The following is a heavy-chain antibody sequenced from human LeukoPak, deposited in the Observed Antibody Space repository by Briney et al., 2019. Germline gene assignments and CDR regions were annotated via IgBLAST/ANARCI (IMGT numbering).Heavy chain of an antibody. CDR2: IYYSGST. Sequence: SETLSLTCSVSGGSISSRSYYWGWIRQPPGKGLEWIESIYYSGSTFYIPSLKSRVTISVDTSKNQFSLKLRSVTAADTAVYYCASYFSSGLYFDYWGQGTLVTVSS. D-gene: IGHD6-6*01. V-gene: IGHV4-39*01. J-gene: IGHJ4*02. CDR3: ASYFSSGLYFDY. CDR1: GGSISSRSYY.